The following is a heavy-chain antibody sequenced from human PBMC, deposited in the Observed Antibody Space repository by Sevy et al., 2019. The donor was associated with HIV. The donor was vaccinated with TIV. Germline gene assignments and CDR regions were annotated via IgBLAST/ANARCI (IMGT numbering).Heavy chain of an antibody. Sequence: ASVKVSCQTSGGTFTNHIINWVRQAPGHKFEWVGGILPIFGTTNNGQKFPGRVTFIADDSTSTVYMELSRLRSDDTAVYYCAKGMEVSLTLNQGPLTAFESWGQGTLVTVSS. J-gene: IGHJ4*02. CDR2: ILPIFGTT. CDR3: AKGMEVSLTLNQGPLTAFES. V-gene: IGHV1-69*13. CDR1: GGTFTNHI. D-gene: IGHD3-16*02.